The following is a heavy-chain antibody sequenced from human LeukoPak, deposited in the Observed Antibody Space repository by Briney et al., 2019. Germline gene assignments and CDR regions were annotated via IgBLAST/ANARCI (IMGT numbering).Heavy chain of an antibody. CDR1: GLTFGNAW. CDR3: TTNPGSWGDF. Sequence: GGSLRLSCAVSGLTFGNAWMNWVRQAPGKGRKWVAHIKSETNGGTADYAAAVEGRFTISRDDSKNTLYLQMNSLKIEDTAVYFCTTNPGSWGDFWGQGSLVTVSS. D-gene: IGHD2-15*01. CDR2: IKSETNGGTA. V-gene: IGHV3-15*07. J-gene: IGHJ4*02.